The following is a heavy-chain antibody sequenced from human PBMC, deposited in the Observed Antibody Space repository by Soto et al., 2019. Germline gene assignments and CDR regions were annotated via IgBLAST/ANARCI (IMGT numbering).Heavy chain of an antibody. J-gene: IGHJ4*02. CDR1: RFTFSSYP. CDR2: VSYDGSDK. D-gene: IGHD6-19*01. CDR3: GRDRIAVSGGLYY. V-gene: IGHV3-30-3*01. Sequence: QPGGSLRLSCAASRFTFSSYPMHWVRQAPGKGLEWVAVVSYDGSDKYYADSVKGRFTISRDNSKNTLSLQMDSLRAEDTAVYYCGRDRIAVSGGLYYWGKGT.